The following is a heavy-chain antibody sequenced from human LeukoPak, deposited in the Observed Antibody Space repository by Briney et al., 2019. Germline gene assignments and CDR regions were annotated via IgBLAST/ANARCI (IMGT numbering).Heavy chain of an antibody. J-gene: IGHJ3*02. Sequence: GGSLRLSCAASGFTFSSYAMSWVRQAPGKGLEWVSAISGSGGSAYYADSVKGRLTISRDNSKNTLYLQMNSLRAEDTAVYYCARILMGAGDAFDIWGQGTMVTVSS. D-gene: IGHD2-8*01. CDR2: ISGSGGSA. CDR1: GFTFSSYA. V-gene: IGHV3-23*01. CDR3: ARILMGAGDAFDI.